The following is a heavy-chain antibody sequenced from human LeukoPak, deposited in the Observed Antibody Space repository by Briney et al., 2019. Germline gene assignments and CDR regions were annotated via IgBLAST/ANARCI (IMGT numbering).Heavy chain of an antibody. D-gene: IGHD2-2*01. J-gene: IGHJ3*02. Sequence: PGRSLRLSCAASGFTFSSYAMHWLRQAPGKGLEWVAVISYDGSNKYYADSVKGRFTISRDNSKNTLYLQMNSLRAEDTAVYYCAREVVVVPAAMGVGAFDIWGQGTMVTVSS. CDR2: ISYDGSNK. V-gene: IGHV3-30*04. CDR1: GFTFSSYA. CDR3: AREVVVVPAAMGVGAFDI.